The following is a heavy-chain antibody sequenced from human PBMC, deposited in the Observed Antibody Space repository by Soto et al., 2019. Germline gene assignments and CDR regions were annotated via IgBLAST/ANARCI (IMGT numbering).Heavy chain of an antibody. J-gene: IGHJ3*02. CDR3: ARRYGSFFDI. Sequence: QVQLQESGPGLVKPSETLSLTCTVSGGSISSYYWSWIRQPPGKGLEWIGYIDYSGTTNYNPSLKRRATISVDTSKNQFSLKLSSVTAADTAVYYCARRYGSFFDIWGQGTMVTVSS. CDR1: GGSISSYY. CDR2: IDYSGTT. D-gene: IGHD3-10*01. V-gene: IGHV4-59*08.